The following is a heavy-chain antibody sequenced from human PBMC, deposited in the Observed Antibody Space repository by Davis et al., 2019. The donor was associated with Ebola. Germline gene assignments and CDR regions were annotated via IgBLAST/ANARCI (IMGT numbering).Heavy chain of an antibody. CDR2: IYHSGST. J-gene: IGHJ5*02. CDR1: GGSISSSHW. CDR3: ARQIGFGELLFRWFDP. D-gene: IGHD3-10*01. Sequence: SETLSLTCAVSGGSISSSHWWSWVRQPPGQGLEWIGEIYHSGSTYYNPSLKSRVTMSVDKSKNQFSLKLSSVTAADTAVYYCARQIGFGELLFRWFDPWGQGTLVTVSS. V-gene: IGHV4-4*02.